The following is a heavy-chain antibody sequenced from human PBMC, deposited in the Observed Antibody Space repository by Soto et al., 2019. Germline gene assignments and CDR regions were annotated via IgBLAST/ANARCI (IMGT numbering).Heavy chain of an antibody. Sequence: GGSLRLSCAASGFTFSSYGMHWVRQAPGKGLEWVAVISYDGSNKYYADSVKGRFTISRDNSKNTLYLQMNSLRAEDTAVYYCAKELPYSSGWPYYYYGMDVWGQGTTVTAP. CDR3: AKELPYSSGWPYYYYGMDV. D-gene: IGHD6-19*01. V-gene: IGHV3-30*18. J-gene: IGHJ6*02. CDR2: ISYDGSNK. CDR1: GFTFSSYG.